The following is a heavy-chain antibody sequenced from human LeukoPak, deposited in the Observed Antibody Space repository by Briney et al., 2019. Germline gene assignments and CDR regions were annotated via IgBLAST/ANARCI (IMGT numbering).Heavy chain of an antibody. CDR2: ISGSGGST. CDR1: GFTFSSYA. D-gene: IGHD6-19*01. Sequence: GGSLRLSCAASGFTFSSYAMSWVRQAPGKGLEWVSAISGSGGSTYYAVSVKGRFTISRDNSKNTLYLQMNSLRAEDTAVYYCAKDSYSSGYNFDHWGQGTLVTVSS. CDR3: AKDSYSSGYNFDH. J-gene: IGHJ4*02. V-gene: IGHV3-23*01.